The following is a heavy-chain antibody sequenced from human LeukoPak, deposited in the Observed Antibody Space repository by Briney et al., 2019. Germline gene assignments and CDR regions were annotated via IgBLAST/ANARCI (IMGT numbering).Heavy chain of an antibody. CDR3: AALDDYDSSGYPPG. J-gene: IGHJ4*02. Sequence: ASVKVSCKVSGYTLTKLSMHWVRQAPGKGLEWMGGFDPEDGETIYAQKFQGRVTMTEDTSTDTAYMELSSLTSEDTAVYYCAALDDYDSSGYPPGWGQGTLVTVPS. CDR2: FDPEDGET. CDR1: GYTLTKLS. D-gene: IGHD3-22*01. V-gene: IGHV1-24*01.